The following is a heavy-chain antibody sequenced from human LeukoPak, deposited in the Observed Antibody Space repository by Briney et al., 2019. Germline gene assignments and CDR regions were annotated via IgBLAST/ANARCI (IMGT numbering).Heavy chain of an antibody. Sequence: GGSLRLSCAASGFTFSSYGMHWVRQAPGKGLEWVAVIWYDGSNKYYADSVKGRFTISRDNSKNTLYLQMNSLGAEDTAVYYCARDRLGYCSGGSCYQFDYWGQGTPVTVSS. CDR1: GFTFSSYG. D-gene: IGHD2-15*01. V-gene: IGHV3-33*01. CDR3: ARDRLGYCSGGSCYQFDY. CDR2: IWYDGSNK. J-gene: IGHJ4*02.